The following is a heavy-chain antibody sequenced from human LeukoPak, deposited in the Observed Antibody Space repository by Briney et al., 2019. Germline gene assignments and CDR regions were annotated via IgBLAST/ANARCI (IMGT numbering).Heavy chain of an antibody. V-gene: IGHV4-59*01. Sequence: SETLSLTCTVSGGSISSYYWSWIRQPPGKGLEWIGYIYYSGSTNYNTSLKSRVTISVGTSKNQFSLKLSSVTAADTAVYYCARGRPFYYGSGSYYDYWGQGTLVTVSS. J-gene: IGHJ4*02. D-gene: IGHD3-10*01. CDR1: GGSISSYY. CDR2: IYYSGST. CDR3: ARGRPFYYGSGSYYDY.